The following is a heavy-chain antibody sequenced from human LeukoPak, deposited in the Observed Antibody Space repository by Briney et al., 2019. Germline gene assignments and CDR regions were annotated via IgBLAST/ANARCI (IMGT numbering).Heavy chain of an antibody. Sequence: ASVTVSCKASGYTFTSYGISWVRQAPGQGLEWMGWISAYNGNTNYAQKLQGRVTMTTDTSTSTAYTELRSLRSDDTAVYYCARMRVVVPAAIRGQWLVLDNSADYWGQGTLVTVSS. D-gene: IGHD2-2*02. CDR1: GYTFTSYG. CDR3: ARMRVVVPAAIRGQWLVLDNSADY. CDR2: ISAYNGNT. V-gene: IGHV1-18*01. J-gene: IGHJ4*02.